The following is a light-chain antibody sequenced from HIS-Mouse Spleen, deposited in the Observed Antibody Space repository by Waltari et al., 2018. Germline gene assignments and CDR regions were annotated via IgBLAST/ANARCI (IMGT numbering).Light chain of an antibody. CDR3: CSYAGSYTGV. CDR2: DVS. Sequence: QSALTQPRSVSGSPGQSVTISCTATSSDVGGYNYFSWYQQHPGKAPKLMIYDVSKRPSGVPDRFSGSKSGNTASLTISGLQAEDEADYYCCSYAGSYTGVFGTGTKVTVL. V-gene: IGLV2-11*01. CDR1: SSDVGGYNY. J-gene: IGLJ1*01.